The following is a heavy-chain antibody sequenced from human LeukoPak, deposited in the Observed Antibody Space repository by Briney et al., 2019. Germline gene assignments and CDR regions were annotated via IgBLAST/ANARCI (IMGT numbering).Heavy chain of an antibody. D-gene: IGHD6-13*01. CDR1: GFTFSSYA. CDR3: AKDGSAAAGSEVDY. CDR2: ISGSGGST. J-gene: IGHJ4*02. Sequence: GGSLRLSCAASGFTFSSYAMSWVRQAPGKGLEGVSAISGSGGSTYYADSVKGRFTISRDNSKNTLYLQMNSLRAEDTAVYYCAKDGSAAAGSEVDYWGQGTLVTVSS. V-gene: IGHV3-23*01.